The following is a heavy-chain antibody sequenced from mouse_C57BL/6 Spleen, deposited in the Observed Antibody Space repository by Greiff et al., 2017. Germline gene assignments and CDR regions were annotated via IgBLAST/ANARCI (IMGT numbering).Heavy chain of an antibody. CDR1: GYSITSGYY. CDR2: ISYDGSN. J-gene: IGHJ2*01. D-gene: IGHD1-1*01. V-gene: IGHV3-6*01. Sequence: EVKLQESGPGLVKPSQSLSLTCSVTGYSITSGYYWNWIRQFPGNKLEWMGYISYDGSNNYNPSLKNRISIHRDTSKNQFFLKLNSVTTEDTATYYCASNYYGSPFDYWGQGTTLTVSS. CDR3: ASNYYGSPFDY.